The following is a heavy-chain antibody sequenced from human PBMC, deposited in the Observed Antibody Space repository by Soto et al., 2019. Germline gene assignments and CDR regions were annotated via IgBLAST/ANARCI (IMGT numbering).Heavy chain of an antibody. CDR1: GASIRSYH. Sequence: QVQLQESGPGLVKPSETLSLTCAVSGASIRSYHWSWIRQPAGKGLEWIGRMQHTGNTNYNPSLKSGVTMSVDTSKNQISLKMTSVTAADTAVYFCAKDVSSRRWFDPWGQGILVIVSS. D-gene: IGHD3-16*01. J-gene: IGHJ5*02. V-gene: IGHV4-4*07. CDR3: AKDVSSRRWFDP. CDR2: MQHTGNT.